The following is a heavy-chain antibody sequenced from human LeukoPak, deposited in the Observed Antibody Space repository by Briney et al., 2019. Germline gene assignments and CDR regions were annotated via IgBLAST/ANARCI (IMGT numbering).Heavy chain of an antibody. D-gene: IGHD3-10*01. CDR3: ATTDLYGSGSYYGDY. V-gene: IGHV3-7*01. CDR1: GFTFSSHW. J-gene: IGHJ4*02. CDR2: IKQDGTEI. Sequence: GGSLRLSCAASGFTFSSHWMSWVRQAPGKGPEWVANIKQDGTEIYYVDSVKGRFTISRDNAKNSLYLQMNSLREEDTAVYYCATTDLYGSGSYYGDYWGQGTLVTVSS.